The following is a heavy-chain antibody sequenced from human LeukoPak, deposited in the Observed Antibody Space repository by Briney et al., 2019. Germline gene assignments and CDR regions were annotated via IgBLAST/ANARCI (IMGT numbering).Heavy chain of an antibody. J-gene: IGHJ4*02. CDR3: ARQCTGGTCYGTIDD. Sequence: GGSLRLSCAVSGFTFNNYAMTWVRRAPGKGLEWVSSISGSGGAAYYADSVKGRFTISRDNSKNTLFLQMNSLRVEDTPIYYCARQCTGGTCYGTIDDWGQGTLVTVSS. D-gene: IGHD2-15*01. CDR1: GFTFNNYA. V-gene: IGHV3-23*01. CDR2: ISGSGGAA.